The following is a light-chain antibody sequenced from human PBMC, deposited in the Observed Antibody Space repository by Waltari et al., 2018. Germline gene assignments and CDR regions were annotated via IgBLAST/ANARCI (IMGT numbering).Light chain of an antibody. V-gene: IGKV3-11*01. CDR1: QSVSSY. CDR3: QQRSNWPPST. CDR2: DAS. Sequence: EIVLTQSPATLSLSPGERATLSCRASQSVSSYLAWYQQKPGQAPRLLIYDASNRATGIPARFGGSGSGTDFSLTISSLEPEDFAVYYSQQRSNWPPSTFGQGTRLEIK. J-gene: IGKJ5*01.